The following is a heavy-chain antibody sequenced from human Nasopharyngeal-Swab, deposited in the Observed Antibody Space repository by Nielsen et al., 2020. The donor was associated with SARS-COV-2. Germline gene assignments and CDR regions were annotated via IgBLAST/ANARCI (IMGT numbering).Heavy chain of an antibody. Sequence: VRQMPGKGLEWVGRIGDKAHNYATTYAASVKGRFTISRDNAKNSLYLQMNSLRAEDTAVYYCARAGNFWSGYYRSYYYGMDVWGQGTTVTVSS. CDR3: ARAGNFWSGYYRSYYYGMDV. V-gene: IGHV3-73*01. CDR2: IGDKAHNYAT. J-gene: IGHJ6*02. D-gene: IGHD3-3*01.